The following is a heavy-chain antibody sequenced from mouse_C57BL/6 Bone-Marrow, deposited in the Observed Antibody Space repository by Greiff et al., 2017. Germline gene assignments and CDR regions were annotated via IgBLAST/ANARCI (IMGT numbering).Heavy chain of an antibody. CDR3: ASERVSYYGHY. D-gene: IGHD1-1*02. CDR1: GYTFTSYW. V-gene: IGHV1-64*01. CDR2: IHPNSGST. Sequence: QVQLQQPGAELVKPGASVKLSCKASGYTFTSYWMHWVKQRPGQGLEWIGMIHPNSGSTNYNEKFKSKATLTVDKSSSTAYMQLSSLTSEDSAVYYCASERVSYYGHYWGQGTTLTVSS. J-gene: IGHJ2*01.